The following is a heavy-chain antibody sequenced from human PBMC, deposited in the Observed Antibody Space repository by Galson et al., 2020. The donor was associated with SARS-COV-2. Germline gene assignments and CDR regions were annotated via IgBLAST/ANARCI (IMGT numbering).Heavy chain of an antibody. CDR3: ARDRYANTVVDY. V-gene: IGHV3-21*01. D-gene: IGHD4-4*01. Sequence: GGSLRLSCAASGFTFSSYSMNWVRQAPGKGLEWVSSISSSSSYIYYADPVKGRFTISRDNAKNSLYLQMNSLRAEDTAVYYCARDRYANTVVDYWGQGTLVTVSS. CDR1: GFTFSSYS. J-gene: IGHJ4*02. CDR2: ISSSSSYI.